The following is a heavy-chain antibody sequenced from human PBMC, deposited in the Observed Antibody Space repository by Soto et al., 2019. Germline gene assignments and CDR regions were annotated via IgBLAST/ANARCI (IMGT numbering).Heavy chain of an antibody. CDR1: GYTLTELS. V-gene: IGHV1-24*01. J-gene: IGHJ6*02. CDR2: FDPEDGET. Sequence: WASVKVSCKVSGYTLTELSMHWVRQAPGKGLKWMGGFDPEDGETIYAQKFQGRVTMTEDTSTDTAYMELSSLRSEDTAVYYCATVYGSGSYYNDYYYYGMDVWGQGTTVTVSS. CDR3: ATVYGSGSYYNDYYYYGMDV. D-gene: IGHD3-10*01.